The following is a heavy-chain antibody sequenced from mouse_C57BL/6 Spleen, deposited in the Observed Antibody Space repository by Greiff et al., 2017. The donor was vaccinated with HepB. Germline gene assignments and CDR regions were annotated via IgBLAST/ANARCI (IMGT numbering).Heavy chain of an antibody. V-gene: IGHV1-55*01. CDR2: IYPGSGST. CDR3: ARNRYSNYDWYFDV. Sequence: QVQLQQSGAELVKPGASVKMSCKASGYTFTSYWITWVKQRPGQGLEWIGDIYPGSGSTNYNEKFKSKATLTVDTSSSTAYMQLSSLTSEDSAVFYCARNRYSNYDWYFDVWGTGTAVTVSS. D-gene: IGHD2-5*01. J-gene: IGHJ1*03. CDR1: GYTFTSYW.